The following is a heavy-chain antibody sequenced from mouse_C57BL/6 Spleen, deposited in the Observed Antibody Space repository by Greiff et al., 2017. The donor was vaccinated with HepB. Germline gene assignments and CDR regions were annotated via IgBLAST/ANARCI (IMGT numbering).Heavy chain of an antibody. D-gene: IGHD2-1*01. CDR2: IDPSDSYT. V-gene: IGHV1-50*01. J-gene: IGHJ4*01. CDR3: ARRGNYGIYYYAMDY. Sequence: QQSCKASGYTFTSYWMQWVKQRPGQGLEWIGEIDPSDSYTNYNQKFKGKATLTVDTSSSTAYMQLSSLTSEDSAVYYCARRGNYGIYYYAMDYWGQGTSVTVSS. CDR1: GYTFTSYW.